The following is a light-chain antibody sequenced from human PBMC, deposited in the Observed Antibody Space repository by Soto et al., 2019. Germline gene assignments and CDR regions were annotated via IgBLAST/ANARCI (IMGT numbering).Light chain of an antibody. CDR3: MQAQHTPWT. V-gene: IGKV2-28*01. CDR2: LGS. J-gene: IGKJ1*01. Sequence: DIVMTQSPLSLPVTPGEAASISCRSSQSVLNSDGYNRMDWYLQKPGRSPQLLIFLGSNRASGGPDRFSGSGSGTDFTLTNSRVEAEDVGVDYCMQAQHTPWTFGQGTKVEIK. CDR1: QSVLNSDGYNR.